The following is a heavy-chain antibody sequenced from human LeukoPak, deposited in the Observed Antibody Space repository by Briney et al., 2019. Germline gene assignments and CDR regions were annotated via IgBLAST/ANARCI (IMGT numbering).Heavy chain of an antibody. Sequence: ASVKVSCKASGYTFTIYYIHWVRQAPGQGLEWMGWINPNSGGTNYAQNFQGRVTLTRDTSISTAYMDLTRQRSDDTAVYYCARGYGDYSGALDIWGQGTVVTVSS. J-gene: IGHJ3*02. CDR1: GYTFTIYY. CDR3: ARGYGDYSGALDI. V-gene: IGHV1-2*02. CDR2: INPNSGGT. D-gene: IGHD4-17*01.